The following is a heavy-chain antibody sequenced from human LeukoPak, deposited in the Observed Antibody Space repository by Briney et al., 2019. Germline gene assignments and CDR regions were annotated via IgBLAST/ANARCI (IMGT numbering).Heavy chain of an antibody. J-gene: IGHJ3*02. D-gene: IGHD3-22*01. V-gene: IGHV4-30-2*01. CDR1: GGSISSGGYS. CDR2: IYHSGST. Sequence: SETLSLTCAVSGGSISSGGYSWSWIRQPPGTGLEWIGYIYHSGSTYYNPSLKSRVTISVDRSKNQISLKLSSVTAADTAVYYCARQYDSSGYRLAFDIWGQGTMVTVSS. CDR3: ARQYDSSGYRLAFDI.